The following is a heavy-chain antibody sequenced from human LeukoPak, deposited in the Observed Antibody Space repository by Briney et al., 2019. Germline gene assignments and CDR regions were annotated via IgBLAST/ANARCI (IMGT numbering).Heavy chain of an antibody. V-gene: IGHV3-74*01. CDR2: INSDGSST. D-gene: IGHD3-22*01. CDR3: ARDRDYYDSSGYYYGEAFDI. CDR1: GFTFGDYA. J-gene: IGHJ3*02. Sequence: GGSLRLSCTASGFTFGDYAMSWFRQAPGKGLVWVSRINSDGSSTSYADSVKGRFTISRDNAKNTLYLQMNSLRAEDTAVYYCARDRDYYDSSGYYYGEAFDIWGQGTMVTVSS.